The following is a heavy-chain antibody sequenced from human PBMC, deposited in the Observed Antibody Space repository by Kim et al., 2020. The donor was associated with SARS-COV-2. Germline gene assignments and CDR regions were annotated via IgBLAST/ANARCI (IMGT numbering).Heavy chain of an antibody. CDR1: GGSISSGSYY. D-gene: IGHD6-19*01. V-gene: IGHV4-61*02. J-gene: IGHJ3*02. CDR3: ARAILIAVAGDDAFDI. Sequence: SETLSLTCTVSGGSISSGSYYWSWIRQPAGKGLEWIGRIYTSGSTNYNPSLKSRVTISVDTSKNQFSLKLSSVTAADTAVYYCARAILIAVAGDDAFDIWGQGTMVTVSS. CDR2: IYTSGST.